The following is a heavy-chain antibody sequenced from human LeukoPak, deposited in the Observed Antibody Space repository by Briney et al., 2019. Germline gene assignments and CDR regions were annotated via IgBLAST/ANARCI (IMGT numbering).Heavy chain of an antibody. J-gene: IGHJ4*02. CDR3: ASLYYDSSGGTGFDY. CDR2: INPSGGST. D-gene: IGHD3-22*01. Sequence: GASVKVSCTASGYTFTSYYMHWVRQAPGQGLEWMGIINPSGGSTSYAQKFQGRVTMTRDTSTSTAYMELSSLRSEDTAVYYCASLYYDSSGGTGFDYWGQGTLVTVSS. CDR1: GYTFTSYY. V-gene: IGHV1-46*01.